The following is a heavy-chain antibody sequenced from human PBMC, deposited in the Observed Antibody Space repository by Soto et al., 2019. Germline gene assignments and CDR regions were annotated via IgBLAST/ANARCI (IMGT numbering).Heavy chain of an antibody. J-gene: IGHJ6*01. Sequence: GGSLTLSCAASGFTFGSFWMAWVLQAPGKGLEWVANINQDGSEKYYVDSMKGRFTISRDNAKNSLYLEMNSLRAEDTAVYYCATEREQGLVAETTIHYSGMDAWGQGTTATVS. CDR3: ATEREQGLVAETTIHYSGMDA. D-gene: IGHD2-15*01. CDR2: INQDGSEK. CDR1: GFTFGSFW. V-gene: IGHV3-7*03.